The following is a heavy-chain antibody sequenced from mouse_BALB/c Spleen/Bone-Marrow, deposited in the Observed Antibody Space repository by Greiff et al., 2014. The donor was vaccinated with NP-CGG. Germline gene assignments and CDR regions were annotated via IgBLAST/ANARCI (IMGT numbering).Heavy chain of an antibody. CDR2: INPASGGT. J-gene: IGHJ2*01. V-gene: IGHV1-54*01. CDR1: GYAFTNYL. CDR3: ARFGRCYFDY. Sequence: VQLQQSGAELVRPGTAVNVSCKASGYAFTNYLIEWVKQRPGQGLEWIGVINPASGGTNYNEKFKGKATLTADKSSSTAYMQLSSLASDVSAFYFCARFGRCYFDYWGQGTTLTVSS.